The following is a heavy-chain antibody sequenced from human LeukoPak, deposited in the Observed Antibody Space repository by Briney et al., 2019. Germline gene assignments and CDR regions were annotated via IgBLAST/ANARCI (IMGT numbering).Heavy chain of an antibody. CDR3: ARGRSSGWYQFFDY. CDR1: GFTFDDYA. D-gene: IGHD6-19*01. V-gene: IGHV3-9*01. J-gene: IGHJ4*02. CDR2: ISWNSGSI. Sequence: GGSLRLSCAASGFTFDDYAMHWVRQAPGKGLEWVSGISWNSGSIGYADSVKGRFTISRHNSKNTLYLQMNSLRAEDTAVYYCARGRSSGWYQFFDYWGQGTLVTVSS.